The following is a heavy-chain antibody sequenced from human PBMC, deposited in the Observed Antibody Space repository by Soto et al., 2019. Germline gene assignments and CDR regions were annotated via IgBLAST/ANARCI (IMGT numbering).Heavy chain of an antibody. CDR3: ARESEDLTSNFDY. Sequence: TGGSLRLSCAASGFTFTRYSMNWVRQAPGKGLEWVSSISSTTNYIYYGDSMKGRFTISRDNAKNSLYLEMNSLRAEDTAVYYCARESEDLTSNFDYWGQGTLVTVSS. CDR2: ISSTTNYI. CDR1: GFTFTRYS. J-gene: IGHJ4*02. V-gene: IGHV3-21*06.